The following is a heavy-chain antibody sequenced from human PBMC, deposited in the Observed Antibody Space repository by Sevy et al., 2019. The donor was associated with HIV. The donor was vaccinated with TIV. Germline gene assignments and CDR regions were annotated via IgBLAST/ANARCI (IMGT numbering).Heavy chain of an antibody. CDR3: ARERGIVVVVAATHDAFDI. CDR1: GFTFSSYS. Sequence: GGSLRLSCAASGFTFSSYSMNWVRQAPGKGLVWVSSISSSSSYIYYADSVKGRFTISRDNAKNSLYLQMNSLRAEDTAVYYCARERGIVVVVAATHDAFDIWGQGTMVTV. CDR2: ISSSSSYI. D-gene: IGHD2-15*01. J-gene: IGHJ3*02. V-gene: IGHV3-21*01.